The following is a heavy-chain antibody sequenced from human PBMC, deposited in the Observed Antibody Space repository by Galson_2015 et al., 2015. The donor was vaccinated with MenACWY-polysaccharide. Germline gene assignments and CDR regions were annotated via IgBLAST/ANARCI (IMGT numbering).Heavy chain of an antibody. CDR1: GGSISSSNW. D-gene: IGHD6-6*01. CDR2: IYHSGST. V-gene: IGHV4-4*02. J-gene: IGHJ6*02. CDR3: ARDGLAARRDYGMDV. Sequence: SEPLSLTCAVSGGSISSSNWWSCVRQPPGKGLEWIGEIYHSGSTNYNPSLKSRVTISVDKSKNQFSLKLSSVTAADTAVYYCARDGLAARRDYGMDVWGQGTTVTVSS.